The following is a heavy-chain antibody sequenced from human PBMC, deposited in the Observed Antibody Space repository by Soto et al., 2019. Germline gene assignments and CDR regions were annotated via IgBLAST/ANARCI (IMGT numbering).Heavy chain of an antibody. Sequence: SETLSLTCTVSGGSVSSGSYYWSWIRQPPGKGLEWIGYIYSSGSTSYNPSLKSRVTISVDTSKNQFSLKLGSVTAADTAVYYCARDGDGYNYWGQGTLVTGSS. D-gene: IGHD5-12*01. V-gene: IGHV4-61*01. CDR1: GGSVSSGSYY. CDR3: ARDGDGYNY. CDR2: IYSSGST. J-gene: IGHJ4*02.